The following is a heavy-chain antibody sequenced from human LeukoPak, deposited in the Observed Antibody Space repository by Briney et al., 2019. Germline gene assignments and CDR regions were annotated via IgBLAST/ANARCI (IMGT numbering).Heavy chain of an antibody. V-gene: IGHV1-8*01. CDR3: ARGPPESSSSDY. D-gene: IGHD6-13*01. J-gene: IGHJ4*02. CDR2: VSPDSSKT. Sequence: ASVKVSCIASGYSFTNYDINWVRQASGQGLEWMGWVSPDSSKTGYAQQFQGRVIMSVNTAISTVYMDLSSLTSEDTAVYYCARGPPESSSSDYWGQGTLVTVSS. CDR1: GYSFTNYD.